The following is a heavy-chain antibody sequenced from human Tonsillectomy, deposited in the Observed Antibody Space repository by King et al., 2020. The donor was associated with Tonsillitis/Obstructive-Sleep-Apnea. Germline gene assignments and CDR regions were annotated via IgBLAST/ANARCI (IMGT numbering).Heavy chain of an antibody. CDR3: AGTSLTGTTDYYGMDV. J-gene: IGHJ6*02. CDR1: GGSISSYY. D-gene: IGHD1-7*01. CDR2: IYYSGST. Sequence: VQLQESGPGLVKPSETLSLTCTVSGGSISSYYWSWIRQPPGKGLEWIGYIYYSGSTNYNPSLKSRVTISVDTSKNQFSLKLSSVTAADTAVYYCAGTSLTGTTDYYGMDVWGQGTTVTVSS. V-gene: IGHV4-59*01.